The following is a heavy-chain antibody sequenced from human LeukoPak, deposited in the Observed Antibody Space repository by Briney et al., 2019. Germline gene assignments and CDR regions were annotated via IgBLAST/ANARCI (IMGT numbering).Heavy chain of an antibody. CDR3: ARRSGSGSYYDDY. Sequence: SETLSLTCAVYGGSFSGYYWSWIRQPPGKGLEWIGEINHSGSTNYNPSLKSRVTISVDTSKNQFSLKLSSVTAADTAVYYCARRSGSGSYYDDYWGQGTLVTVSS. CDR1: GGSFSGYY. V-gene: IGHV4-34*01. CDR2: INHSGST. J-gene: IGHJ4*02. D-gene: IGHD3-10*01.